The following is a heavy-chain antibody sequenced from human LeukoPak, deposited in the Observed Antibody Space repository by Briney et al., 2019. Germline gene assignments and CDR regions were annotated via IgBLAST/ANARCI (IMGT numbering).Heavy chain of an antibody. CDR1: GFTFSGYW. CDR3: ARDFFRSGTHSNDY. V-gene: IGHV3-74*01. J-gene: IGHJ4*02. D-gene: IGHD3-10*01. Sequence: PGGSLRLSCVASGFTFSGYWMHWVRQAPGKGLVWVSRIYSDGITTTYADSVKGRFTISRDNAKNTLYLQMNSLRAEDTAAYYCARDFFRSGTHSNDYWGRGTLVTVSS. CDR2: IYSDGITT.